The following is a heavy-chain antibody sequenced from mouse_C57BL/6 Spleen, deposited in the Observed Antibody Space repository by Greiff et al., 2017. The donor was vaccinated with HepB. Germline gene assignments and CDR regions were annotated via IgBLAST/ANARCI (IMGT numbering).Heavy chain of an antibody. D-gene: IGHD1-1*01. Sequence: QVQLQQPGAELVMPGASVKLSCKASGYTFTSYWMHWVKQRPGQGLEWIGEIDPSDSYTNYNQKFKGKATLTVDTSSSTAYMQLSSLTSEDSAVYYGARRGVVVDWYFDVWGTGTTVTVSS. CDR3: ARRGVVVDWYFDV. CDR2: IDPSDSYT. V-gene: IGHV1-69*01. CDR1: GYTFTSYW. J-gene: IGHJ1*03.